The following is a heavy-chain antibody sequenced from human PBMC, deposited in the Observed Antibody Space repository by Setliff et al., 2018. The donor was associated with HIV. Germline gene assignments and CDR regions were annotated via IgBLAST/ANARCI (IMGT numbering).Heavy chain of an antibody. CDR1: GFTVSRYY. J-gene: IGHJ5*02. V-gene: IGHV3-53*04. CDR2: IYSGGTT. CDR3: KADSSGYP. Sequence: PGGSLRLSCAASGFTVSRYYMSWVRQAPGKGLEWVSIIYSGGTTYYADSVKGRFIISRHNSNNTLYLQMNSLRAEDSAMCYCKADSSGYPWGQGTLVTVSS. D-gene: IGHD3-22*01.